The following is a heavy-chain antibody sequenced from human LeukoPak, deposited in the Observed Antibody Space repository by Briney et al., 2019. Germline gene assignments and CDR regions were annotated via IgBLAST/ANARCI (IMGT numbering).Heavy chain of an antibody. D-gene: IGHD6-19*01. CDR2: INPNSGGT. J-gene: IGHJ4*02. Sequence: ASVKVSCKASGYTFTGYYMHWVRQAPGQGLEWMGWINPNSGGTNYAQKFQGRVTMTRDTSISTAYMELSRLRSDDTAVYYCARDRPIGAVAGTVDYWGQGTLVTVSS. CDR3: ARDRPIGAVAGTVDY. V-gene: IGHV1-2*02. CDR1: GYTFTGYY.